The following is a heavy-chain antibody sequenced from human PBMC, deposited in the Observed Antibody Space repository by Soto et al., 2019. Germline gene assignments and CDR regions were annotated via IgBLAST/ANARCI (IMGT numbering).Heavy chain of an antibody. CDR2: IRTKANSYAT. J-gene: IGHJ4*02. V-gene: IGHV3-73*02. CDR3: TGFDY. Sequence: EVQLVESGGGLVQPGGSLKLSCAASGFTFSGSAMHWVRQASGKGLEWVGRIRTKANSYATAYAASVKGRFTISRDDSKNTASLQRNRLTAEDTAVYYCTGFDYWGQGTLVTVSS. CDR1: GFTFSGSA.